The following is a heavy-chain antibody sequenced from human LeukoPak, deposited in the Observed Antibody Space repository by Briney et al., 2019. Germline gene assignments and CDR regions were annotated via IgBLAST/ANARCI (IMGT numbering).Heavy chain of an antibody. V-gene: IGHV3-21*04. CDR3: ARDEAAADPSIGAFDI. CDR2: IDSSGSYT. D-gene: IGHD6-13*01. Sequence: GGSLRLSCAVSGFTFSSHAMSWVRQAPGKGLEWVSAIDSSGSYTWYDDSVKGRFTISRDNAKNSLYLQMNSLRAEDTAVYYCARDEAAADPSIGAFDIWGQGTMVTVSS. CDR1: GFTFSSHA. J-gene: IGHJ3*02.